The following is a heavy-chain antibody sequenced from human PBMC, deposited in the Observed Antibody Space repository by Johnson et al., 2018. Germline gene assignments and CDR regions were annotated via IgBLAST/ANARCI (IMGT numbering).Heavy chain of an antibody. CDR2: VFATGSA. CDR3: ARGGSWNYGDPYFDF. V-gene: IGHV4-61*02. D-gene: IGHD1-7*01. Sequence: QVQLQESGPGLVKPSQTLSLTCAVSGASLNSGSFYYTWIRQPAGRGLEWIGRVFATGSAIYNPSVESRVTMSADPSKNQFSLMLNSVTAADTAVYYCARGGSWNYGDPYFDFWGQGILVTVSS. J-gene: IGHJ4*02. CDR1: GASLNSGSFY.